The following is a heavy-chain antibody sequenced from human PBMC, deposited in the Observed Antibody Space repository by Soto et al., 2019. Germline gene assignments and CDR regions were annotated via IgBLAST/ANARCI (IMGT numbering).Heavy chain of an antibody. D-gene: IGHD3-3*01. CDR2: IDAGSGNT. V-gene: IGHV1-3*01. J-gene: IGHJ6*03. CDR1: GYTFTSYA. CDR3: ARSLTYYDFWSGYYIPPYYYYYYMDV. Sequence: ASVKVSCKVSGYTFTSYAMHWVRQAPGQRLEWMGWIDAGSGNTNYSQKFQGRVTMTRDTSVSTAYMELSSLRSEDTAVYYCARSLTYYDFWSGYYIPPYYYYYYMDVWGKGTTVTVS.